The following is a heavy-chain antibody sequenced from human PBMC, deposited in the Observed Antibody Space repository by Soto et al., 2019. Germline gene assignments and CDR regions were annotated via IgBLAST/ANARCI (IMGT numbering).Heavy chain of an antibody. Sequence: PGGSLRLSCVVSGFNFSRYTMHWVRQAPGKGLEWVSSINSGSLYIYYADSVKGRFTVSRDNAKNSVYLQVDSLRAEDTAVYYCARVYGCTTTTCHYYFDYWGRGTLVTVSS. V-gene: IGHV3-21*01. CDR3: ARVYGCTTTTCHYYFDY. CDR2: INSGSLYI. CDR1: GFNFSRYT. J-gene: IGHJ4*02. D-gene: IGHD2-8*01.